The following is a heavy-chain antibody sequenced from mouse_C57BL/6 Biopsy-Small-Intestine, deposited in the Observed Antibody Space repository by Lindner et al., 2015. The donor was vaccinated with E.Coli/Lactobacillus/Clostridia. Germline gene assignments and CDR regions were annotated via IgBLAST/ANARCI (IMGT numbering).Heavy chain of an antibody. CDR1: GYTFTSYG. CDR3: ARAWGGIAVAGSPYFDY. D-gene: IGHD1-1*02. V-gene: IGHV1-81*01. Sequence: SVKVSCKASGYTFTSYGISWVRQAPGQGLEWMGWISAYNGNTNYAQKLQGRVTMTTDTSTSTAYMELRSLRSDDTAVYYCARAWGGIAVAGSPYFDYWAREPWSPSPQ. J-gene: IGHJ2*01. CDR2: ISAYNGNT.